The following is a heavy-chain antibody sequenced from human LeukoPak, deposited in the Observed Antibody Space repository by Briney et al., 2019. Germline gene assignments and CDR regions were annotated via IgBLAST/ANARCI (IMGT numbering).Heavy chain of an antibody. D-gene: IGHD1-26*01. V-gene: IGHV1-18*01. J-gene: IGHJ6*02. CDR1: GYTFTSYG. CDR2: ISAYNGNT. Sequence: GASVKVSCKASGYTFTSYGISWVRQAPGQGLEWMGWISAYNGNTNYAQKLQGRVTMTTDTSTSTAYMELRSLRSDDTAVYYCARDGGSYTEDYYYYGMDVWGQGTTVTVSS. CDR3: ARDGGSYTEDYYYYGMDV.